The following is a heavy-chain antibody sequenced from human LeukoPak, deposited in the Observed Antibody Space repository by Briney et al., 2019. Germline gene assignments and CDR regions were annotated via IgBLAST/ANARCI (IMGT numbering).Heavy chain of an antibody. Sequence: ASVKVSCKASGYTFTSYDINWVRQATGQGLEWMRWMNPNSGNTGYAQKFQGRVTMTRNTSISTAYMELSSLRSEDTAVYYCARVGVDDYYDSSGHVPLIDYWGQGTLVTVSS. D-gene: IGHD3-22*01. J-gene: IGHJ4*02. CDR3: ARVGVDDYYDSSGHVPLIDY. CDR1: GYTFTSYD. CDR2: MNPNSGNT. V-gene: IGHV1-8*01.